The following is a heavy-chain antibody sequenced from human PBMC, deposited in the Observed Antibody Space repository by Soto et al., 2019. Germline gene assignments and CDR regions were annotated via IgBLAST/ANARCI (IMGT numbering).Heavy chain of an antibody. V-gene: IGHV1-18*01. D-gene: IGHD3-16*01. CDR1: GYSFTSYG. CDR2: ISAYKGKT. CDR3: GRDRVVLLIDYYVWGSSPPENYFDY. J-gene: IGHJ4*01. Sequence: ASVKGSWKASGYSFTSYGMSWGRQATGKGHERMGWISAYKGKTNYAQKLKGRVTMTTDTSTSTAYMELRSLRSDDTAVYYCGRDRVVLLIDYYVWGSSPPENYFDYWGHGTLVTVSS.